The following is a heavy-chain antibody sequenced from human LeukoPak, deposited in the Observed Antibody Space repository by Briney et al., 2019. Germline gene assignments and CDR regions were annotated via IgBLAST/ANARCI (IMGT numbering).Heavy chain of an antibody. J-gene: IGHJ4*02. CDR3: ARVERGGSCYDY. CDR1: GGTFSSYA. Sequence: SVKVSCKASGGTFSSYAISWVRQAPGQGLEWMGRIIPILGIANYAQKFQGRVTITADKSTSTAYMELSSLRSEDTAVYYCARVERGGSCYDYWGQGTLVTVSS. D-gene: IGHD2-15*01. V-gene: IGHV1-69*04. CDR2: IIPILGIA.